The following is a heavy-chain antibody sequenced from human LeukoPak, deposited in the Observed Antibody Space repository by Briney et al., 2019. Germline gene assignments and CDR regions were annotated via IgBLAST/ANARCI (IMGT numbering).Heavy chain of an antibody. J-gene: IGHJ4*02. V-gene: IGHV3-33*01. CDR2: IWYDGSQK. Sequence: PGRSLRLSCAASGFTFSSYGMHWVRQVPGKGLEWVAVIWYDGSQKYYADSVKGRFTISRDNSKNTLFLQMNSLRAEDTAVYYCARRYCGGDCHSPYFDYWGQGTLVTVSS. CDR3: ARRYCGGDCHSPYFDY. D-gene: IGHD2-21*02. CDR1: GFTFSSYG.